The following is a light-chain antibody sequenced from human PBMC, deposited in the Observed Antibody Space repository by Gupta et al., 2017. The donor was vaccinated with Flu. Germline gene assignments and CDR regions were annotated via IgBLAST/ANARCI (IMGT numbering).Light chain of an antibody. CDR2: DAS. Sequence: EIVLTQSLATLPLSPGSSATLSCRASHSGSSYLAWYQQRPGQAPRLLIYDASKRATGVPARFSGSGSGTDFTLTISSLEPEDFAVYYCQQRSNWPLTFGGGTKVEIK. J-gene: IGKJ4*01. CDR1: HSGSSY. V-gene: IGKV3-11*01. CDR3: QQRSNWPLT.